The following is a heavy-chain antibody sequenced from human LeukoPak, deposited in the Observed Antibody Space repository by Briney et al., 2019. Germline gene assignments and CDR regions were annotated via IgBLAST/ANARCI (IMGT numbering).Heavy chain of an antibody. CDR2: ISGSGGST. CDR1: GFTFSSYA. D-gene: IGHD5-24*01. Sequence: GRSLRLSCAVSGFTFSSYAMSWVRQAPGKGLEWVSAISGSGGSTYYADSVKGRFTISRDNSKNTLYLQMNSLRAEDTAVYYCAKFSSTFREFDYWGQGTLVTVSS. V-gene: IGHV3-23*01. CDR3: AKFSSTFREFDY. J-gene: IGHJ4*02.